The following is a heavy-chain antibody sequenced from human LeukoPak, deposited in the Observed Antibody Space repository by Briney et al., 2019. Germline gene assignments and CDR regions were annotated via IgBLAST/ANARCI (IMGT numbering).Heavy chain of an antibody. CDR2: INPFDGST. Sequence: ASVKVSCKTSGYTFTNYYMHWVRQAPGQGLEWMGIINPFDGSTTYAQKFQGRVTMTRDSSTSTVYMGLSSLGSEDTAVYYCAREATAAGTLGDYWGQGTLVTVSS. CDR1: GYTFTNYY. J-gene: IGHJ4*02. V-gene: IGHV1-46*01. CDR3: AREATAAGTLGDY. D-gene: IGHD6-13*01.